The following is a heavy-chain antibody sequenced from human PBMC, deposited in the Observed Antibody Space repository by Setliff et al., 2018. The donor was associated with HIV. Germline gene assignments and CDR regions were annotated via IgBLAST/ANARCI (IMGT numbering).Heavy chain of an antibody. CDR2: MNPKSGNT. J-gene: IGHJ5*02. CDR3: ARGHLDYDYWEDILGNWFDP. V-gene: IGHV1-8*02. Sequence: GASVKVSCKASGYTFTNSDINWVRQAPGQGLEWMGWMNPKSGNTGYAQQFQGRVTMTSNTFIGTAYMELNSLTSDDTAVYYCARGHLDYDYWEDILGNWFDPWGQGTLVTVSS. CDR1: GYTFTNSD. D-gene: IGHD3-9*01.